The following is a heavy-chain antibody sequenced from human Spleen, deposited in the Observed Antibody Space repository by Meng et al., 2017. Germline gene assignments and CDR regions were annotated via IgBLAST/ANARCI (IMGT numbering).Heavy chain of an antibody. CDR2: ISYDGSNK. V-gene: IGHV3-30*01. CDR3: ARGDSSGYYRSLIDY. Sequence: GASLKISCAASGFTFSSYAMHWVRQAPGKGLEWVAVISYDGSNKYYADPVKGRFTISRDNSKNTLYLQMNSLRAEDTAVYYCARGDSSGYYRSLIDYWGQGTLVTVSS. D-gene: IGHD3-22*01. J-gene: IGHJ4*02. CDR1: GFTFSSYA.